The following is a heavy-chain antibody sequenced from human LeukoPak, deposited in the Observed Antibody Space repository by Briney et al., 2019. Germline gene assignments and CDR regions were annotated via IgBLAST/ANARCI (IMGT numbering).Heavy chain of an antibody. Sequence: GGSLRLSCAASGFTFSRYWMSWVRQAPGKGLEWVSAISGSDAGTYYADSVKGRFTISRDNAKNTLYLQMNSLRAEDTAVYYCARDWFHAIDYWGQGTLVTVSS. J-gene: IGHJ4*02. D-gene: IGHD2/OR15-2a*01. CDR1: GFTFSRYW. V-gene: IGHV3-23*01. CDR3: ARDWFHAIDY. CDR2: ISGSDAGT.